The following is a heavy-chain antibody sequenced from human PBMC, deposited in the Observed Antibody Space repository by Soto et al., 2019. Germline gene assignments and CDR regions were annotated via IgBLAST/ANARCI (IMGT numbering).Heavy chain of an antibody. CDR1: GGTFSTYG. V-gene: IGHV1-69*12. J-gene: IGHJ4*02. CDR2: IIPMFGTT. CDR3: ARDLDPCYGGNSLSLDC. Sequence: QVQLVQSGAEVKKPGSSVKVSCKASGGTFSTYGINWVRQAPGQGLEWMGGIIPMFGTTNYAQKFQGRVTITADEATSTAYMELSSLRPEEPAASYCARDLDPCYGGNSLSLDCWGQGTLVTVSS. D-gene: IGHD4-17*01.